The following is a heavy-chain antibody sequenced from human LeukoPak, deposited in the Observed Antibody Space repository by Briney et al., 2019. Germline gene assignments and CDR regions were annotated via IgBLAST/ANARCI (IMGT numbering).Heavy chain of an antibody. CDR2: IYYSGST. V-gene: IGHV4-59*01. D-gene: IGHD3-16*01. J-gene: IGHJ4*02. CDR3: ARSRSAYVWDY. CDR1: GGSISSYY. Sequence: SETLSLTCTVSGGSISSYYWSWIRQPPGKGLEWIGYIYYSGSTNYNPSLKSRVTISVDTSKNQFSLKLSSVTAADTAVYYCARSRSAYVWDYWGQGTLVTVSS.